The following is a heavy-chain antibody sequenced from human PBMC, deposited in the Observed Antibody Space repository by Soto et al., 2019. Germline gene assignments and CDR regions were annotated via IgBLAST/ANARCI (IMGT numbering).Heavy chain of an antibody. V-gene: IGHV3-13*01. J-gene: IGHJ6*02. Sequence: GGSLRLSFAAFGFTYRSYDMHWVRHVPGRGLEWVSSLGGAGAREYAGSVSGRFTISRDNAKNSLYLQMDSLRVGDTAVYYCTRAPCGVGMDXWGQGTPVTVS. CDR1: GFTYRSYD. CDR2: LGGAGAR. CDR3: TRAPCGVGMDX. D-gene: IGHD3-10*01.